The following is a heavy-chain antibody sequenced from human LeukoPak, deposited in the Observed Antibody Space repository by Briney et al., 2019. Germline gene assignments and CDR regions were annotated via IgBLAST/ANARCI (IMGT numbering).Heavy chain of an antibody. J-gene: IGHJ4*02. D-gene: IGHD5-12*01. Sequence: PSETLSLTCTVSGGSISSYYWSWIRQPAGKGLEWIGRIYTSGSTNYNPSLKSRVTMSVDTSKNQFSLKLSSVTAADTAVYYCARGPARYSGYDILSYWGQGTLVTVSS. CDR1: GGSISSYY. V-gene: IGHV4-4*07. CDR2: IYTSGST. CDR3: ARGPARYSGYDILSY.